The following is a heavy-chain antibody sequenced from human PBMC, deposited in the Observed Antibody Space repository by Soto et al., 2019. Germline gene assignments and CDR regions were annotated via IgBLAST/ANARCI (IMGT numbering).Heavy chain of an antibody. V-gene: IGHV3-33*01. CDR2: IWYDGSNK. J-gene: IGHJ3*02. CDR1: GFTFSSYG. CDR3: ARDRPGSTSIDAFDI. D-gene: IGHD2-2*01. Sequence: QVQLVESGGGVVQPGRSLRLSCAASGFTFSSYGMHWVRQAPGKGLEWVAVIWYDGSNKYYADSVKGRFTISRDNSKNTLYLQMNSLRAEDTAVYYCARDRPGSTSIDAFDIWGQGTMVTVSS.